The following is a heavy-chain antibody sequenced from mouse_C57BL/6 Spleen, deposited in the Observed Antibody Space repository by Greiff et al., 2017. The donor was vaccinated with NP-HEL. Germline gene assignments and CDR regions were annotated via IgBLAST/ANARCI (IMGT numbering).Heavy chain of an antibody. J-gene: IGHJ3*01. CDR3: ARHEDYDARVFAY. CDR2: ISGGGGNT. CDR1: GFTFSSYT. D-gene: IGHD2-4*01. V-gene: IGHV5-9*01. Sequence: DVHLVESGGGLVKPGGSLKLSCAASGFTFSSYTMSWVRQTPEKRLEWVATISGGGGNTYYPDSVKGRFTISRDNAKNTLYLQMSSLRSEDTALYYCARHEDYDARVFAYWGQGTLVTVSA.